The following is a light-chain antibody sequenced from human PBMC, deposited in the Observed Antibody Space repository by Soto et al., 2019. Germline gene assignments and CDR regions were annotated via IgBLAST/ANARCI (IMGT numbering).Light chain of an antibody. Sequence: QSVLTQPPPVSGPPGQSITIPCPGTSSDVGGYNYVSWYQQHPGKAPKLMIYDVSNRPSGVSNRFSGSKSGNTASLTISGLQAEDEADYYCSSYTSSSTYVFGTGTKVTVL. CDR3: SSYTSSSTYV. CDR1: SSDVGGYNY. CDR2: DVS. J-gene: IGLJ1*01. V-gene: IGLV2-14*01.